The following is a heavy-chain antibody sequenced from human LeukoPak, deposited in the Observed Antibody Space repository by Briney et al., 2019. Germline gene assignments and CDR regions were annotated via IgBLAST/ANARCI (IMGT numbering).Heavy chain of an antibody. Sequence: SETLSLTCTVSGGSISSSSYYWGWIRPPPGKGLEWIGRIYYSGSTYYNPSLKSRVTISVDTSKNQFSLKLSSVTAADTAVYYCARSEYCSSTSCYSYYYYGMDVWGQGTTVTVSS. CDR2: IYYSGST. V-gene: IGHV4-39*01. D-gene: IGHD2-2*01. J-gene: IGHJ6*02. CDR3: ARSEYCSSTSCYSYYYYGMDV. CDR1: GGSISSSSYY.